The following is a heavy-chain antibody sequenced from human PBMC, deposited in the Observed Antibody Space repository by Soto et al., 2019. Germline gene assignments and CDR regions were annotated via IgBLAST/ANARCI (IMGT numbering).Heavy chain of an antibody. CDR1: GFTFSNYN. CDR2: ISSSGIYI. Sequence: EVQLVESGGGLVKPGGSLRLSCAASGFTFSNYNMNWVRQAPGKGLEWVSTISSSGIYIYYADSLEGRFTISRDNARNSLYLQMNSLTAEDTAVYYCATVRDLSLWGQGTLVTVSS. CDR3: ATVRDLSL. J-gene: IGHJ4*02. V-gene: IGHV3-21*01.